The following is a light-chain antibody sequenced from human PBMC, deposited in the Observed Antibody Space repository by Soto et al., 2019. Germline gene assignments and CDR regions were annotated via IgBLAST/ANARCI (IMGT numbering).Light chain of an antibody. CDR3: QQRSNWPLT. CDR1: QSVTNL. J-gene: IGKJ4*01. V-gene: IGKV3-11*01. CDR2: DAS. Sequence: EIVLTQSPATLSLSPGEIATLSCRASQSVTNLLAWYQQKPGQAPRLLIYDASNRATGIPARFSGSGSGTDFTLTISSLEPEDFAVYYCQQRSNWPLTFGGGTKVEIK.